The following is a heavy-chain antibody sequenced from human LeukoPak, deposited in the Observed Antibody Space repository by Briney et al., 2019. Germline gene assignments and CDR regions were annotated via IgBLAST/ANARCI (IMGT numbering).Heavy chain of an antibody. Sequence: SETLSLTCTVSGGSISSSSYYWGWIRQPPGTGLEWIGSIYYSGSTYYNPSLKSEVTISVDTSKNQFSLKLSSVTAADTAVFYCARVWGAPGSIDYRGQGTLVTVSS. D-gene: IGHD7-27*01. CDR3: ARVWGAPGSIDY. CDR1: GGSISSSSYY. V-gene: IGHV4-39*01. J-gene: IGHJ4*02. CDR2: IYYSGST.